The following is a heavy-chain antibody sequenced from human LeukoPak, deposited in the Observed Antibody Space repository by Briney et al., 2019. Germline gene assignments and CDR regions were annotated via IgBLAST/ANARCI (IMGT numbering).Heavy chain of an antibody. Sequence: SETLSLTCAVYGGSFSGYYWSWIRQPPGKGLEWIGDIYNSGSTNYNPSLKSRVTISIDTSKNQFSLKLSSVTAADTAVYYCARLSASSGYYPYWYFDLWGRGTLVTVSS. V-gene: IGHV4-59*01. J-gene: IGHJ2*01. CDR3: ARLSASSGYYPYWYFDL. D-gene: IGHD3-22*01. CDR1: GGSFSGYY. CDR2: IYNSGST.